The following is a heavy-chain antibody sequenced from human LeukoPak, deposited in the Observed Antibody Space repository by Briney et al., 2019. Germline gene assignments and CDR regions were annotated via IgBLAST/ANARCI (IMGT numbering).Heavy chain of an antibody. Sequence: GGSLRLSCAASGFTFSSYWMSWVRQAPGKGLEWVANIKQDGSEKYYVDSVKGRFTISRDNARNSLYLQMNSLRAEDTAVYYCARDRAAFKYFQHWGQGTLVTVPS. CDR2: IKQDGSEK. V-gene: IGHV3-7*01. CDR3: ARDRAAFKYFQH. J-gene: IGHJ1*01. D-gene: IGHD2-15*01. CDR1: GFTFSSYW.